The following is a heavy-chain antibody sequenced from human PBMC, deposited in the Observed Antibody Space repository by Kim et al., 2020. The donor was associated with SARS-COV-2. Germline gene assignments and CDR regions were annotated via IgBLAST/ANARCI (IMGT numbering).Heavy chain of an antibody. Sequence: AQKHQGRVTMTTDTSTSTAYMELRSLRSDDTAVYYCARGALWGQWLVFDYWGQGTLVTVSS. J-gene: IGHJ4*02. CDR3: ARGALWGQWLVFDY. V-gene: IGHV1-18*01. D-gene: IGHD6-19*01.